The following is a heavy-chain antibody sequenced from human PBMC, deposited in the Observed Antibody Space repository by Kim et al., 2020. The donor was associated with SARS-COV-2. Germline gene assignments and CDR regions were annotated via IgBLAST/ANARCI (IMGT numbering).Heavy chain of an antibody. V-gene: IGHV4-39*01. Sequence: SETLSLTCTVSGGSISSSSYYWGWIRQPPGKGLEWIGSLYYSGSTYYNPSLKSRVTISVDTSKNQFSLKLSSVTAADTAVYYCARQDRRWLQLRPDWFDP. CDR3: ARQDRRWLQLRPDWFDP. D-gene: IGHD5-12*01. J-gene: IGHJ5*02. CDR2: LYYSGST. CDR1: GGSISSSSYY.